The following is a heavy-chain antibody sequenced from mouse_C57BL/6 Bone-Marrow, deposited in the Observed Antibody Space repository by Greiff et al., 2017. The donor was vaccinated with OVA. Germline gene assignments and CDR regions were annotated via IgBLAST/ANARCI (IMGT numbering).Heavy chain of an antibody. CDR3: ARQLFFDY. CDR1: GYTFTSYW. Sequence: QVHVKQPGAELVRPGSSVKLSCKASGYTFTSYWMDWVKQRPGQGLEWIGNIYPSDSETHYNQKFKDKATLTVDKSSSTAYMQLSSLTSEDSAVYYCARQLFFDYWGQGTTLTVSS. CDR2: IYPSDSET. V-gene: IGHV1-61*01. J-gene: IGHJ2*01. D-gene: IGHD4-1*02.